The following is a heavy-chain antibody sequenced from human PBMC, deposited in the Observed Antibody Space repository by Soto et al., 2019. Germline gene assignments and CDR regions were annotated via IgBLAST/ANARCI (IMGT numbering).Heavy chain of an antibody. CDR1: GYTFTSYG. CDR2: ISAYNGNT. J-gene: IGHJ6*02. CDR3: AREYAKLGYCSGGSCYSYYYYGMDV. V-gene: IGHV1-18*04. Sequence: QVQLVQSGAEVKKPGASVKVSCKASGYTFTSYGISWVRQAPGQGLEWMGWISAYNGNTNYAQKLQGRVTMTTDTSTRTAYMELRSLRSDDTAVYYCAREYAKLGYCSGGSCYSYYYYGMDVWGQGTTVTVSS. D-gene: IGHD2-15*01.